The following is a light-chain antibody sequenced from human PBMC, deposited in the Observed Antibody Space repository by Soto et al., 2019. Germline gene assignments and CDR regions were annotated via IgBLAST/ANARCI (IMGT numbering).Light chain of an antibody. CDR1: QSVNSNS. V-gene: IGKV3-20*01. CDR2: GAS. CDR3: QQQGRSWIT. J-gene: IGKJ5*01. Sequence: DIVVSQSPLSLPVTPGEPSTLSCRASQSVNSNSLAWYQQKPGQAPRXXIYGASTRATGIPDRFSGSGSGTDFTLTISRLETEDFAVYYCQQQGRSWITFGQGTRLEIK.